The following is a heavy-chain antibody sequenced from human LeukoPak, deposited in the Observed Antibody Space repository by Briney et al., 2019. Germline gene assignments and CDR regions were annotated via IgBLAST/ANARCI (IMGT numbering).Heavy chain of an antibody. Sequence: SETLSLTCTVYGGSISSYYWSWIRQPPGKGLEWIGYIYYSGSTNYNPSLKSRVTISVDTSKNQFSLMLSSVTAADTDVYFCARRNSGTHTFDYWGQGTLVTVSS. CDR3: ARRNSGTHTFDY. CDR2: IYYSGST. D-gene: IGHD1/OR15-1a*01. J-gene: IGHJ4*02. V-gene: IGHV4-59*01. CDR1: GGSISSYY.